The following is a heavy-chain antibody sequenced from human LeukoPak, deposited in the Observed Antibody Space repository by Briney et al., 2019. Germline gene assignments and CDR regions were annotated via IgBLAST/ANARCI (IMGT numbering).Heavy chain of an antibody. J-gene: IGHJ4*02. V-gene: IGHV3-23*01. CDR3: AKQLLIWYYFDY. CDR1: GFTFSSNY. CDR2: ISGSGGST. D-gene: IGHD2-2*01. Sequence: PGGSLRLSCAASGFTFSSNYMSWVRQAPGKGLEWVSAISGSGGSTYYADSVKGRFTISRDNSKNTLYLQMNSLRAEDTAVYYCAKQLLIWYYFDYWGQGTLVTVSS.